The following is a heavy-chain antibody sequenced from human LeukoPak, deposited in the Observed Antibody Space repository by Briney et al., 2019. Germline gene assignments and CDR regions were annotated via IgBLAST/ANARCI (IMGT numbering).Heavy chain of an antibody. D-gene: IGHD3-10*01. CDR2: IRSTANGYAT. J-gene: IGHJ4*02. V-gene: IGHV3-73*01. CDR3: TGNYYGSGSYADFDY. CDR1: GYTFTGYY. Sequence: ASVKVSCKASGYTFTGYYMHWVRQASGKGLEWVGRIRSTANGYATAYAASVKGRFTISRDDSKNTAYLQMDSLKTEDTAVYYCTGNYYGSGSYADFDYWGQGTLVTVSS.